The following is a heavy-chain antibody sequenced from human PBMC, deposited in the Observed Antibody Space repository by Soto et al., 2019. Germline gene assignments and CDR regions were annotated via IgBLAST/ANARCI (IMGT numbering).Heavy chain of an antibody. CDR3: VRVAYGDLGG. CDR1: GFTFSSYW. Sequence: EVQLVESGGGLVQPGGSLRLSCAASGFTFSSYWMHWVRQAPGKGLVWVSRIKSDGSDTSYADSVKGGFTISRDNAKNTLYLQMSSLRSEDTAVYYCVRVAYGDLGGWGQGTLVTVSS. D-gene: IGHD4-17*01. CDR2: IKSDGSDT. V-gene: IGHV3-74*01. J-gene: IGHJ4*02.